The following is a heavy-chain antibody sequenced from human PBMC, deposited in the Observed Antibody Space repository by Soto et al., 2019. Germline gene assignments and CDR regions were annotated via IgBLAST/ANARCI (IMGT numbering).Heavy chain of an antibody. Sequence: EVQLLESGGGLVQPGGSPRLSCTASGFTFSSSAMAWVRQAPGKGLEWVSGVSPGGGSTYYADSVKDRFAISRDNSKNTLYLQMNSLRAEDTAVYYCAKDLTGIYADVFDIWGQGTTVTVSS. CDR1: GFTFSSSA. CDR2: VSPGGGST. D-gene: IGHD1-20*01. V-gene: IGHV3-23*01. CDR3: AKDLTGIYADVFDI. J-gene: IGHJ3*02.